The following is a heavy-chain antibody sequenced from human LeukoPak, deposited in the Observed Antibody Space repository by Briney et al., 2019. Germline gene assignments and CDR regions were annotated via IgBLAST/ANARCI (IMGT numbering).Heavy chain of an antibody. CDR3: ARWGGTRQYYFDY. J-gene: IGHJ4*02. CDR1: GFSLSNYG. V-gene: IGHV3-33*01. D-gene: IGHD3-16*01. Sequence: PGWSLRLSCAACGFSLSNYGLHWVRQGPGKGLEWVAVINFDGSIKYYADSVKGRFTISKDSSKNTLYLQMNSLRADDTAMYYCARWGGTRQYYFDYWGQGTLATVSS. CDR2: INFDGSIK.